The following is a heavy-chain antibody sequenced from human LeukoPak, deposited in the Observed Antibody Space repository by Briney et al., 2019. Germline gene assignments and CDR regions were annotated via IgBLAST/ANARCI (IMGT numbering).Heavy chain of an antibody. CDR2: ISSSGTTI. D-gene: IGHD5-18*01. V-gene: IGHV3-48*03. J-gene: IGHJ3*02. CDR3: AKEASGYSYGLDAFDI. CDR1: GFTFSSYE. Sequence: PGGSLRLSCAASGFTFSSYEMNWVRQAPGKGLEWVSYISSSGTTIYYADSVKGRFTLSRDNAENSLYLQMNSLRGEGTAVYYCAKEASGYSYGLDAFDIWGQGTTVTVSS.